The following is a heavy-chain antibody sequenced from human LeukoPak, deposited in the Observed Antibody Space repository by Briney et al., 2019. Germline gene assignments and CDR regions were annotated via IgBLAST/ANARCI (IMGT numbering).Heavy chain of an antibody. D-gene: IGHD3-10*01. Sequence: GASLRLSCVVSGFTFSSYSMIWVRQAPGKGLQWVANMKKDGSETKYVESVKGRFTISRDNAKNSLYLQMNSLRAEDTAVYYCGRHRSGSGTYFIDYWGQGTLVSVSS. CDR1: GFTFSSYS. V-gene: IGHV3-7*01. J-gene: IGHJ4*02. CDR2: MKKDGSET. CDR3: GRHRSGSGTYFIDY.